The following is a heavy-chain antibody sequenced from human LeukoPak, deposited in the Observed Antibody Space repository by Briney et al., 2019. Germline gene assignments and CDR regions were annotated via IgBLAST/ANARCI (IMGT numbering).Heavy chain of an antibody. CDR1: GYTFTNYA. CDR2: ITPGNGDT. J-gene: IGHJ6*02. V-gene: IGHV1-3*01. CDR3: ARERWHCSYSVYYYALDV. Sequence: ASVKVSCKGSGYTFTNYAVHWVRQAPGQRLEWLGWITPGNGDTKYSQNFQGRVTVTSDTSAATAYVELNSLTSEDTAVYYCARERWHCSYSVYYYALDVWGQGTTVTVSS. D-gene: IGHD2-15*01.